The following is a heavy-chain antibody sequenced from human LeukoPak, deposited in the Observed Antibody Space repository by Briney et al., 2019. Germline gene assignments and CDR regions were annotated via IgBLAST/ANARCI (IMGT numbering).Heavy chain of an antibody. CDR1: GYTFTSYG. CDR2: ISAYNGNT. CDR3: ARAFFDPHSDFWSGHHDYFDY. D-gene: IGHD3-3*01. Sequence: GASVKVSYKASGYTFTSYGISWVRQAPGQGLEWMGWISAYNGNTNYAQKLQGRVTMTTDTSTSTAYMELRSLRSDDTAVYYCARAFFDPHSDFWSGHHDYFDYWGQGTLVTVSS. J-gene: IGHJ4*02. V-gene: IGHV1-18*01.